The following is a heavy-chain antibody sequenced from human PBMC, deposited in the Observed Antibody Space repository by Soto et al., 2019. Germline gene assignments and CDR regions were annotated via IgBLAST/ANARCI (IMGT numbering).Heavy chain of an antibody. Sequence: SETLSLTCAVYGGAFSGYYWSWIRQPPGKGLEWIGEINHSGSTNYNPSLKSRVTISVDTSKNQFSLKLSSVTAADTAVYYCARGGDAFDPWGQGTLVTVSS. V-gene: IGHV4-34*01. CDR1: GGAFSGYY. CDR2: INHSGST. J-gene: IGHJ5*02. CDR3: ARGGDAFDP. D-gene: IGHD3-10*01.